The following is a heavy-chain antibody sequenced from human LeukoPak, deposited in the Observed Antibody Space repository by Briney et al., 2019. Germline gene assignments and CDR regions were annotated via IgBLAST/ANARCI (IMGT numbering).Heavy chain of an antibody. V-gene: IGHV4-38-2*02. D-gene: IGHD3-10*01. Sequence: SETLSLTCTVSGYSISSGYYWGWIRQPPGKGLEWIGSIYHSGSTYYNPSLKSRVTISVDTSKNQFSLKLSSVTAADTAVYYCARLVPPHYGLYYFDYWGQGTLVTVSS. CDR2: IYHSGST. CDR1: GYSISSGYY. CDR3: ARLVPPHYGLYYFDY. J-gene: IGHJ4*02.